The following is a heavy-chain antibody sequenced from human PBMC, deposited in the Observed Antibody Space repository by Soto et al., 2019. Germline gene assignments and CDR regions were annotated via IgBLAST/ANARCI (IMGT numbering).Heavy chain of an antibody. CDR3: ARETYDDYASRGFGH. CDR2: INGDGSFT. D-gene: IGHD3-22*01. J-gene: IGHJ4*01. Sequence: GSLRLSCAASAFTFKNHWMHWVRQVPGKGPVWVSRINGDGSFTSYADAVKGRFIISRGDAKNTLCLQIDSLRAEDTAVYYCARETYDDYASRGFGHWGQG. CDR1: AFTFKNHW. V-gene: IGHV3-74*01.